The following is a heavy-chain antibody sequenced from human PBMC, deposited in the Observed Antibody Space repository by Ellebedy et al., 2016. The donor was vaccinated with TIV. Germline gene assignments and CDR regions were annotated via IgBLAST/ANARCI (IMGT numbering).Heavy chain of an antibody. D-gene: IGHD6-19*01. CDR3: ARQWLGGEIDY. J-gene: IGHJ4*02. Sequence: ASVKVSCXASGYTFTSYGISWVRQAPGQGLEWMGWISAYDGNTNYAQKPQGRVTMTTDTSTSTAYMELRSLRSGDTAVYYCARQWLGGEIDYWGQGTLVTVSS. CDR1: GYTFTSYG. CDR2: ISAYDGNT. V-gene: IGHV1-18*04.